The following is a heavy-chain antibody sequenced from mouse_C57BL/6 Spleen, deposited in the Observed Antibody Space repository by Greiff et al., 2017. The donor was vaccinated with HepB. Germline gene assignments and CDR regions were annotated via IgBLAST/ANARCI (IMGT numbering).Heavy chain of an antibody. CDR1: GFNIKDDY. D-gene: IGHD1-1*01. V-gene: IGHV14-4*01. CDR2: IDPAHGDT. J-gene: IGHJ2*01. Sequence: VQLQQSGAELVRPGASVKLSCTASGFNIKDDYLHWVKQRPEPGLEWIGWIDPAHGDTEYASKVQGKATITADTSSNTAYLQLSSLTSEDTAVYYCTTSSFITTVDYWGQGTTLTVSS. CDR3: TTSSFITTVDY.